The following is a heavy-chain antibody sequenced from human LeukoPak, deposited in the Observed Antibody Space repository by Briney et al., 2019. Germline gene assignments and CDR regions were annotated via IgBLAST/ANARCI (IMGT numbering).Heavy chain of an antibody. CDR2: ISGSGSAT. Sequence: PGGSLRLSCAASGFTFSYYQMNWVRHAPGKGLEGISYISGSGSATYFADSVKGRFTISRDNAKKSMYLQMNSLRDEDTAVYYCARGFCSGGRCHFDYWGQGTLVTVSS. D-gene: IGHD2-15*01. J-gene: IGHJ4*02. V-gene: IGHV3-48*03. CDR1: GFTFSYYQ. CDR3: ARGFCSGGRCHFDY.